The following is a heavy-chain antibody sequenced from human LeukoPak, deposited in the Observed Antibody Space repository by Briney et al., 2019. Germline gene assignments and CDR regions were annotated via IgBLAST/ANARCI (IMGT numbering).Heavy chain of an antibody. CDR1: GGTFSSYA. J-gene: IGHJ4*02. V-gene: IGHV1-69*01. D-gene: IGHD3-10*01. CDR2: IIPIFGTA. CDR3: AREKDYYGSGSYYIH. Sequence: GSSVKVSCEASGGTFSSYAISWVRQAPGQGLEWMGGIIPIFGTANYAQKFQGRVTITADESTSTAYMELSSLRSEDTAVYYCAREKDYYGSGSYYIHWGQGTLVTVSS.